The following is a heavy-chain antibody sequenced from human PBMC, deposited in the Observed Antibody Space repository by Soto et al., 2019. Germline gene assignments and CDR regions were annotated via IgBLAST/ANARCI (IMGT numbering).Heavy chain of an antibody. CDR3: ARDVSPTY. V-gene: IGHV4-59*01. J-gene: IGHJ4*02. CDR2: IYYSGSP. CDR1: GDSISPYY. Sequence: SETLSLTCIVSGDSISPYYWTWIRQPPGKGLEWIGHIYYSGSPNYNPSLKSRVTISVDTSKSQFSLKLSSVTAAGTAVYYCARDVSPTYWGQGMLVTVSS.